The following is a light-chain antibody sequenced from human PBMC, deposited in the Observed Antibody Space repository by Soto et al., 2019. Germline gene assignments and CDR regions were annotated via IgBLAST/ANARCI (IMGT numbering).Light chain of an antibody. CDR2: DAS. J-gene: IGKJ1*01. CDR1: QSISNW. V-gene: IGKV1-5*01. Sequence: DIPMTQSPSTLSASVGDRVTITCRASQSISNWLAWYQQKSGKAPKLLIYDASSLERGVPSRFSGSGSGTEFTLTISSLQPDDFATYYCQQYNSYSLWTFGQGTKVEIK. CDR3: QQYNSYSLWT.